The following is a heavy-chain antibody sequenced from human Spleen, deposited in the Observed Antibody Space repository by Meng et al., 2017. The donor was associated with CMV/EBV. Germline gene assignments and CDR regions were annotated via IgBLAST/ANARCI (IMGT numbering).Heavy chain of an antibody. V-gene: IGHV1-69*02. CDR2: IIPVLDIT. Sequence: HVQLVQSGAELTKPGSSVTVSCKVSGGTFTSYTISWVRQAPGQGLEWMGRIIPVLDITNYAQKFQGRVIITADTSTSTAYMELSSLSSEDTAVYYCARVPGTGTSCFIEGYDPWGQGTLVTVSS. CDR1: GGTFTSYT. J-gene: IGHJ5*01. CDR3: ARVPGTGTSCFIEGYDP. D-gene: IGHD2-2*01.